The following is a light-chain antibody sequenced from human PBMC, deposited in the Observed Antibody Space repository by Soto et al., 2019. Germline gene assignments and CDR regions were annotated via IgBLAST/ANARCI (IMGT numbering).Light chain of an antibody. J-gene: IGKJ2*02. CDR1: QTVWNNY. Sequence: EVVLTQSPCTLSLSPGERATLSCRASQTVWNNYLAWFHHRPGQAHRLVIYGASMRATGIPDRFTGSGSGTDFTLTISRLEPEDFGVYYCHQYADSRTFGQGTKLEIK. V-gene: IGKV3-20*01. CDR3: HQYADSRT. CDR2: GAS.